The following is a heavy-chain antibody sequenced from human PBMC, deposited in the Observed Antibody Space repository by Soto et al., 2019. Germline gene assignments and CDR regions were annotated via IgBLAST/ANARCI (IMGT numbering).Heavy chain of an antibody. CDR1: GYTFTSYG. CDR3: ARGIVVVGPEARSHYYYYGMDV. V-gene: IGHV1-18*01. CDR2: ISPSDGST. D-gene: IGHD2-15*01. J-gene: IGHJ6*02. Sequence: ASVKVSCKASGYTFTSYGISWGRQAPGQGLEWMGRISPSDGSTNYAQKLQGRVTMTRDTSTSTVYMELSSLRSEDTAVYYCARGIVVVGPEARSHYYYYGMDVWGQGTTVTVSS.